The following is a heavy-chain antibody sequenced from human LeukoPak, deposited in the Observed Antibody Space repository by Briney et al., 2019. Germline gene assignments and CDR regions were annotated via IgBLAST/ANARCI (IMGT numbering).Heavy chain of an antibody. D-gene: IGHD2-15*01. J-gene: IGHJ5*02. V-gene: IGHV4-59*02. CDR1: GGSVTSYY. Sequence: PSETLALTCSVSGGSVTSYYWNWVRQTPGKGLEWIGYISNSETTDYGPSFKSRVTMSLDTSKNQFSLKLSSVTAADTCVYYCARGYCSDERCPVFPSWGQGTLVTVSS. CDR2: ISNSETT. CDR3: ARGYCSDERCPVFPS.